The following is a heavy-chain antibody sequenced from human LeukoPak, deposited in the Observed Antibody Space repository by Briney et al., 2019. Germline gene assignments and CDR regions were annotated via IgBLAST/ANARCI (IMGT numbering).Heavy chain of an antibody. CDR3: ASLYYYDSSGYYNYYYMDV. CDR2: IYTSGST. CDR1: GGSISSYY. V-gene: IGHV4-4*07. D-gene: IGHD3-22*01. Sequence: SETLSLTCTVSGGSISSYYWSWIRQPAGKGLEWIGRIYTSGSTNYNPSLKSRVTISVDTSKNQFSLKLSSVTAADTAVYYCASLYYYDSSGYYNYYYMDVWGKGTTVTVSS. J-gene: IGHJ6*03.